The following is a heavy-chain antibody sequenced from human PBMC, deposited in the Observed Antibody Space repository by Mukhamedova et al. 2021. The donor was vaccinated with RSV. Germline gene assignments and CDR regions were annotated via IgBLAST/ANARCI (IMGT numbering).Heavy chain of an antibody. CDR3: ARDGGSGSYSMDV. V-gene: IGHV1-3*01. D-gene: IGHD3-10*01. J-gene: IGHJ6*02. Sequence: VRQAPGQRLEWMGWINAGNGNTKYSQKFQGRVTITRDTSASTAYMELSGLRSEDTAVYYCARDGGSGSYSMDVWGQGTTVTVSS. CDR2: INAGNGNT.